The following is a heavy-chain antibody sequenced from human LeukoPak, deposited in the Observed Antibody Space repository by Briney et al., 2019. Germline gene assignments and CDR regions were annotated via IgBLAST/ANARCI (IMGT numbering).Heavy chain of an antibody. CDR3: AKGSTYSSSWFFDY. D-gene: IGHD6-13*01. Sequence: PGGSLRLSCAASGFTFSSYGMSWVRQAPEKGLEWVSAISGSGGSTYYADSVKGRFTISRDNSKNTLYLQMNSLRAEDTAVYYCAKGSTYSSSWFFDYWGQGTLVTVSS. CDR1: GFTFSSYG. J-gene: IGHJ4*02. V-gene: IGHV3-23*01. CDR2: ISGSGGST.